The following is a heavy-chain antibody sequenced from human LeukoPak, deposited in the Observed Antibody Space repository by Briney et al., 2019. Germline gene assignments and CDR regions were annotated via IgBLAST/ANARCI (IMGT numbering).Heavy chain of an antibody. V-gene: IGHV4-39*01. D-gene: IGHD6-13*01. J-gene: IGHJ4*02. CDR3: AKQGAAASGRAFDY. CDR1: GYSITTNTYY. CDR2: VYYSGST. Sequence: SETLSLTCTVSGYSITTNTYYWGWIRQPPGKGLEWIGSVYYSGSTYYSPSLKSRVTTSVDTSKNQFSLKLSSVTAADTAVYYCAKQGAAASGRAFDYWGQGTLVTVSS.